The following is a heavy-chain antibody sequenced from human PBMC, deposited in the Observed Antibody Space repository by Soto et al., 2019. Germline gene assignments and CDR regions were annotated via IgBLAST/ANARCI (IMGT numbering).Heavy chain of an antibody. CDR3: ARDFPSSRADP. CDR2: IIPIFGTA. CDR1: GGTFSSYA. Sequence: QVQLVQSGAEVKKPGSSVKVSCKASGGTFSSYAITWVRQAPGQGLEWMGGIIPIFGTANYAQKFQGRVTITADEALTTAYRELSSLRSEDTAVYYCARDFPSSRADPWGQGTRVTVSS. V-gene: IGHV1-69*01. J-gene: IGHJ5*02.